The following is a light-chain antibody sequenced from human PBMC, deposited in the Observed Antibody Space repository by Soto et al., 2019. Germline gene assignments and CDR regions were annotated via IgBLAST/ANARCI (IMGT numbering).Light chain of an antibody. V-gene: IGKV3-11*01. CDR1: QSVSSY. CDR2: DAY. CDR3: KQRSNWPRT. Sequence: IVLTQSPATLSLPPGERATLSCRASQSVSSYLAWYQQKPGQAPRLLIYDAYNRATGIQARFSGSGSGTDFTLNIRSLEPEDVAVYYCKQRSNWPRTFGQGTKVDIK. J-gene: IGKJ1*01.